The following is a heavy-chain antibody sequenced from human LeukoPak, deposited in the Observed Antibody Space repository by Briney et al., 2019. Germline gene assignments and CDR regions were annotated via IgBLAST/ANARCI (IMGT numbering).Heavy chain of an antibody. CDR2: IYTSGST. CDR1: GGSISSGSYY. J-gene: IGHJ4*02. D-gene: IGHD2-21*02. V-gene: IGHV4-61*02. CDR3: ARMGEIAYCGGDCYSPPFDY. Sequence: SQTLSLTCTVSGGSISSGSYYWSWIRQPAGKGLEWIGRIYTSGSTNYNPSLKSRVTISVDTSKNQFSLKLISVTAADTAVYYCARMGEIAYCGGDCYSPPFDYWGQGTLVTVSS.